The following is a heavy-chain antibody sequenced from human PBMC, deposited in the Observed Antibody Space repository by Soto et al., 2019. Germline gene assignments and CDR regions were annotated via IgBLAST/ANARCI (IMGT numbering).Heavy chain of an antibody. J-gene: IGHJ4*02. CDR1: GGTFSSYT. Sequence: QVQLVQSGAEVKKPGSSVKVSCKASGGTFSSYTISWVRQAPGQGLEWMGRIIPILGIANYAQKFQGRVTLTADKSTSTAYMELSSLRSEDTAVYYCASHCSGGSCLPYYFDYWGQGTLVTVSS. D-gene: IGHD2-15*01. CDR3: ASHCSGGSCLPYYFDY. CDR2: IIPILGIA. V-gene: IGHV1-69*02.